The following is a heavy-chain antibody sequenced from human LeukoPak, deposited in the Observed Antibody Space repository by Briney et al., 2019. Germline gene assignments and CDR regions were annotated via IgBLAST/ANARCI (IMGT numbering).Heavy chain of an antibody. CDR3: AKVPYYYDSSGYWDAFDI. J-gene: IGHJ3*02. Sequence: GGSLRLSCAASGFTFSSYSMNWVRQAPGKGLEWVSSISSSSSYIYYADSMKGRFTISRDNSKNTPYLQMNSLRAEDTAVYYCAKVPYYYDSSGYWDAFDIWGQGTMVTVSS. CDR2: ISSSSSYI. CDR1: GFTFSSYS. V-gene: IGHV3-21*01. D-gene: IGHD3-22*01.